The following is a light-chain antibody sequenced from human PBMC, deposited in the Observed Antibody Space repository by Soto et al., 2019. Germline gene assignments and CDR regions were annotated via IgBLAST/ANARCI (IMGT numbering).Light chain of an antibody. CDR1: SSNIGAGYD. J-gene: IGLJ2*01. V-gene: IGLV1-40*01. Sequence: QSVLTQPPSMSGAPGQRVTLSCTGSSSNIGAGYDVHWYQQLPGTAPKLLIYGNNNRPSGVPDRFSGSKSGTSASLAITGLQAEDEADYYCQSFDSSLRIRIFGGGTQLTVL. CDR3: QSFDSSLRIRI. CDR2: GNN.